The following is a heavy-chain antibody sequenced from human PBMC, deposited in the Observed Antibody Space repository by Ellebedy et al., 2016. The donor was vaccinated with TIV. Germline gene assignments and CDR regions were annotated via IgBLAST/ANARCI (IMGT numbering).Heavy chain of an antibody. Sequence: MPSETLSLTCTVSGGSISSYYWSWIRQPPGKGLEWIGYIYYSGSTNYNPSLKSRVTISVDTSKNQFSLKLSSVTAADTAVYYCARTYYDILTGYPYYFDYWGQGTLVTVSS. D-gene: IGHD3-9*01. CDR2: IYYSGST. J-gene: IGHJ4*02. CDR3: ARTYYDILTGYPYYFDY. V-gene: IGHV4-59*08. CDR1: GGSISSYY.